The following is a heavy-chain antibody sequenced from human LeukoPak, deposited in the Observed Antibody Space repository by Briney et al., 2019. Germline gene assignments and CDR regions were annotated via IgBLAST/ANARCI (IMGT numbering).Heavy chain of an antibody. CDR3: ARESIVVLPTADRSYYFDY. V-gene: IGHV4-4*07. CDR2: VYTSGRN. CDR1: GGSISTYY. Sequence: PSETLSLTCTVSGGSISTYYWSWIRQSAGKGLEWIGRVYTSGRNNYTPSLKRRVTLSVDTPKTQSSLKLTSVTAADTAVYYCARESIVVLPTADRSYYFDYWGQGTLVTVSS. J-gene: IGHJ4*02. D-gene: IGHD2-2*01.